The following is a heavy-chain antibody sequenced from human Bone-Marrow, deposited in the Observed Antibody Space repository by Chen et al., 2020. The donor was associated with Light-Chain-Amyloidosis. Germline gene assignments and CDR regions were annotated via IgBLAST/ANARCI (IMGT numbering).Heavy chain of an antibody. V-gene: IGHV3-43*02. CDR1: GFTFDDYA. J-gene: IGHJ4*02. D-gene: IGHD2-8*02. CDR2: IVGDGRST. CDR3: AKSPRYSTGRFDY. Sequence: EVQLVESGGGVVQPGGSLTLSCAASGFTFDDYAMHWVRQAPGKGLEWVSLIVGDGRSTYYADSGKGRFTISRDNNKNSLSLQMNSLKSEDTALYYCAKSPRYSTGRFDYWGQGTLVTVSS.